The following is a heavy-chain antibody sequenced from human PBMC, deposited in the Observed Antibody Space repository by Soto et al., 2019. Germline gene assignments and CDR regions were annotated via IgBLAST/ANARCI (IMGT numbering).Heavy chain of an antibody. CDR3: ARYRIAVAGTYSDY. D-gene: IGHD6-19*01. V-gene: IGHV1-3*01. Sequence: QVQLVQSGAEVKKPGASVKVSCKASGYTFTSYAMHWVRQAPGQRLEWMGWINAGNGNTKYSQKFPGRVTITRDTSASTAYMELSSLRSEDPAVYYCARYRIAVAGTYSDYWGQATLVTVSS. CDR2: INAGNGNT. J-gene: IGHJ4*02. CDR1: GYTFTSYA.